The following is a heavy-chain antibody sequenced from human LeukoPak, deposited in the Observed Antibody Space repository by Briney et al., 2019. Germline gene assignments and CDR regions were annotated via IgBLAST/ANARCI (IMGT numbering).Heavy chain of an antibody. CDR3: ASPSGGAHH. D-gene: IGHD2-15*01. J-gene: IGHJ1*01. V-gene: IGHV4-34*01. Sequence: SETLSLTCAVSGFSISSGYYWSWMRQSPGKGLEWIGEINYSGSTNSNPSLKSRLIMSVDTSKNQFSLNLRSVTAADTAVYYCASPSGGAHHWGQGTLVTLSS. CDR1: GFSISSGYY. CDR2: INYSGST.